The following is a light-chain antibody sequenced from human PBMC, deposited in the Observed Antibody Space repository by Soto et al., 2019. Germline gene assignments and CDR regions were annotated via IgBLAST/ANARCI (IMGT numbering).Light chain of an antibody. CDR2: AAS. CDR1: QSISSY. CDR3: QQFNSYPIT. V-gene: IGKV1-39*01. Sequence: IQMTQSPSSLSASVGDRVTITCRASQSISSYLNWYQQKPGKAPKLLIYAASSLQSGVPSRFSGSVSGTDFTLTISSLQPEDFATYYCQQFNSYPITFGQGTRLEIK. J-gene: IGKJ5*01.